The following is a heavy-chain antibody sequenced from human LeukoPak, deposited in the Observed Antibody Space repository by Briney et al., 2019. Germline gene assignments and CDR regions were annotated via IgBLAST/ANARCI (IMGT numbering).Heavy chain of an antibody. CDR1: GGSISSSSYY. CDR3: ARHDRIIASPLV. Sequence: RPSETLSLTCTVSGGSISSSSYYWGWIRQPPGKGLEWIGSIYYSGSTYYNPSLKSRVTISVDTSKNQFSLKLSSVTAADTAVYYCARHDRIIASPLVWGQGTLVTVSS. D-gene: IGHD6-13*01. V-gene: IGHV4-39*01. CDR2: IYYSGST. J-gene: IGHJ4*02.